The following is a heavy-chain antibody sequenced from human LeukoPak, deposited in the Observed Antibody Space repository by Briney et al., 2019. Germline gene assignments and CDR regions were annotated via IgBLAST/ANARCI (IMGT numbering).Heavy chain of an antibody. J-gene: IGHJ4*02. D-gene: IGHD6-19*01. CDR3: AKPERGVAAPLY. CDR2: ISGSGGGT. CDR1: GFAFSSNA. V-gene: IGHV3-23*01. Sequence: GGSLRLSCAASGFAFSSNAMSWVRQAPGKGLEWVSAISGSGGGTYYADSVKGRFTISRDMSKDTLYLQMNSLRAEDTAVHYCAKPERGVAAPLYWGQGTLVTVSS.